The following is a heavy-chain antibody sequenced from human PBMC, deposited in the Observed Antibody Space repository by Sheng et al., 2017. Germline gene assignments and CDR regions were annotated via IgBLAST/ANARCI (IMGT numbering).Heavy chain of an antibody. D-gene: IGHD3-10*01. CDR2: IYQSGST. V-gene: IGHV4-34*02. CDR1: GGSFSAFR. Sequence: QVQLQQWGAGLLKPSGSPVPSPALSMGGSFSAFRWTWIRQPPGKGLEWIGDIYQSGSTNYNRSLQSRVHHIRRHVREQFSLRLSSVTAADTAMYYCARSYYGLGKNYFYMDVWGKGTTVTVS. CDR3: ARSYYGLGKNYFYMDV. J-gene: IGHJ6*03.